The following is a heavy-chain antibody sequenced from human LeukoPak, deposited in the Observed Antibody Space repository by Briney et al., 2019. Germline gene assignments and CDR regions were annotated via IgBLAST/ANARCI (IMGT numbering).Heavy chain of an antibody. V-gene: IGHV1-8*01. CDR1: GYTFTSYD. CDR2: MNPNSGNT. CDR3: ARVISGNRMP. D-gene: IGHD1-26*01. Sequence: ASVKVSCKASGYTFTSYDINWVRQATGQGPEWMGWMNPNSGNTGCAQKFQGRVTMTRDTSTNTAYMELSSLRSEDTAVYYCARVISGNRMPWGQGTLVTVSP. J-gene: IGHJ4*02.